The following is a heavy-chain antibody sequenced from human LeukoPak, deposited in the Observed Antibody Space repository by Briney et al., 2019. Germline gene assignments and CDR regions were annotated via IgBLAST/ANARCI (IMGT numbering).Heavy chain of an antibody. J-gene: IGHJ4*02. CDR2: ITSTSSAK. D-gene: IGHD7-27*01. CDR3: ARDTNWGFDY. Sequence: GGSLRLSCAASGFTFSTNSMNWVRQAPGKGLEWIPYITSTSSAKYYADSVKGRFTISRDNAKNLLYLQMNSLRDEDTALYYCARDTNWGFDYWGQGTLVTVSS. CDR1: GFTFSTNS. V-gene: IGHV3-48*02.